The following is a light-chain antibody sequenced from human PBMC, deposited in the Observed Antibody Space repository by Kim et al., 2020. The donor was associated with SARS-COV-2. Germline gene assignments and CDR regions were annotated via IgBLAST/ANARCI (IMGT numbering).Light chain of an antibody. Sequence: SVLTQPPSVSGAPGPRVTISCTGSSSNIGAGYDVHWYQQLPGTAPKLLIYGNSNRPSGVPDRFSGSKSGTSASLAITGLQAEDEADYYCQSYDSSLSGSGVFGTGTKVSVL. V-gene: IGLV1-40*01. CDR3: QSYDSSLSGSGV. CDR2: GNS. J-gene: IGLJ1*01. CDR1: SSNIGAGYD.